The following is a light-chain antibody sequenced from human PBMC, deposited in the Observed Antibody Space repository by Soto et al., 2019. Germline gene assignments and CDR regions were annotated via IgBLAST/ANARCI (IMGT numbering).Light chain of an antibody. CDR2: DVT. CDR1: SSDLIGYNF. CDR3: CSYAGSYV. Sequence: QSALTQPRSVSGSAGQSVTISCTATSSDLIGYNFVSWYQHHPGTAPKLVIYDVTERPSGVPDRFSGSRSGNTAYLTISGLRAEDEADYHCCSYAGSYVFGSGTKVTVL. V-gene: IGLV2-11*01. J-gene: IGLJ1*01.